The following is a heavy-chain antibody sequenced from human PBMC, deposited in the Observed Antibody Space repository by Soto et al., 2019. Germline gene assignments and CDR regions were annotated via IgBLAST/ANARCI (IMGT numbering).Heavy chain of an antibody. Sequence: ASVKVSCKASGYTFTSYGASWVRQAPGQGLEWMGWISAYNGNTNYAQKLQGRVTMTTDTSTSTAYMELRSLRSDDTAVYYCARVVGSSLFLTGMDVWGQGTTVTVSS. D-gene: IGHD3-16*02. CDR3: ARVVGSSLFLTGMDV. CDR2: ISAYNGNT. J-gene: IGHJ6*02. V-gene: IGHV1-18*01. CDR1: GYTFTSYG.